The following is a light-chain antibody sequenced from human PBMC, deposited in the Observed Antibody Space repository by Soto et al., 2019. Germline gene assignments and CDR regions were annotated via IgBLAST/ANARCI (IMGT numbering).Light chain of an antibody. CDR1: QSDSRY. Sequence: EIVLTQSPATLSLSPGERATLSCRASQSDSRYLAWYQQRPGQAPRLLIYDVYTRATGIPARFSGSGSGTDFTFTISSLEPEDFAIYYCQQRSGWPPTWTFGQGTKVDIK. CDR3: QQRSGWPPTWT. V-gene: IGKV3-11*01. J-gene: IGKJ1*01. CDR2: DVY.